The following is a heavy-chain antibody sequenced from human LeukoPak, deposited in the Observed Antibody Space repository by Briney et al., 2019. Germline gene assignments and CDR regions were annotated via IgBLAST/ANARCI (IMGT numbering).Heavy chain of an antibody. Sequence: PGGSLRLSCAASGFTFSNYAINWVRQAPGKGLEWVSAISGSASNTYVADSVRGRFTVSRDNSKKTSVSEMNSLRVEDTAMYYCAKDRRAVAGYWYFDLWGRGTLVTVSS. J-gene: IGHJ2*01. CDR1: GFTFSNYA. CDR2: ISGSASNT. D-gene: IGHD6-19*01. CDR3: AKDRRAVAGYWYFDL. V-gene: IGHV3-23*01.